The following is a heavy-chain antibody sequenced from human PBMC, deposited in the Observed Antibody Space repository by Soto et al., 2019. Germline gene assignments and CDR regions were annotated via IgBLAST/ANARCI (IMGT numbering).Heavy chain of an antibody. Sequence: QVQLVQSGAEVKKPGASVKVSCKASGYTFTSYGISWVRQAPGQGLEWMGWISAYNGNTNYAQKLQGRVTMTTDTSTSTAYVELRSLTSDDTAVYYCYRVAVVPAAMPGGYYGMDVWGQGTTVTVSS. CDR1: GYTFTSYG. V-gene: IGHV1-18*01. D-gene: IGHD2-2*01. CDR2: ISAYNGNT. CDR3: YRVAVVPAAMPGGYYGMDV. J-gene: IGHJ6*02.